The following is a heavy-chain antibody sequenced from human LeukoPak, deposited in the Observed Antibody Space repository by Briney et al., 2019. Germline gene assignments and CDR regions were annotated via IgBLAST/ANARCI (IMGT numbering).Heavy chain of an antibody. D-gene: IGHD6-13*01. V-gene: IGHV4-59*08. CDR3: ARHYPHLPGGIAAAGPIYYNWFDP. J-gene: IGHJ5*02. Sequence: SETLSLTCTVSGGSISSYYWSWIRQPPGKGLEWIGFIYYSGSTNYNPSLKSRVTISVDTSKNQFSLKLSSVTAADTAVYYCARHYPHLPGGIAAAGPIYYNWFDPWGQGTLVTVSS. CDR1: GGSISSYY. CDR2: IYYSGST.